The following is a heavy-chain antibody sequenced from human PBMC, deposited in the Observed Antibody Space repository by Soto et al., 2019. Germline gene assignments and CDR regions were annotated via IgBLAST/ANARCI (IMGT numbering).Heavy chain of an antibody. CDR1: GFTFNSYG. J-gene: IGHJ4*02. CDR3: AKEIGYSSGWPFDY. Sequence: QVQLVESGGGVVQPGRSLRLSCAASGFTFNSYGMHWVRQAPGKGLEWLAVISYDGSKKYYADSVKGRFTVSRDNSKNTLYLKMSRLRAEDTAVYYCAKEIGYSSGWPFDYWGQGTLVTVSS. CDR2: ISYDGSKK. V-gene: IGHV3-30*18. D-gene: IGHD6-19*01.